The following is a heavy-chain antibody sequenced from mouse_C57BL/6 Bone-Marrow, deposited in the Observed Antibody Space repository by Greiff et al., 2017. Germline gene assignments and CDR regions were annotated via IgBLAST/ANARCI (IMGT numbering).Heavy chain of an antibody. Sequence: EVMLVESGGGLVKPGGSLKLSCAASGFTFSSYAMSWVRQTPEKRLEWVATISDGGSYTYYPDNVKGRFTISRDNAKNNLYLQMSHLKSEDTAMYYCARDHRTWFAYWGQGTLVTVSA. CDR2: ISDGGSYT. CDR3: ARDHRTWFAY. J-gene: IGHJ3*01. V-gene: IGHV5-4*01. CDR1: GFTFSSYA.